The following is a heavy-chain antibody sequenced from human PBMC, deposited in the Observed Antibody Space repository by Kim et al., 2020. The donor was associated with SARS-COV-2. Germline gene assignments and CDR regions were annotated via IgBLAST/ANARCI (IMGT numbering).Heavy chain of an antibody. CDR2: GST. V-gene: IGHV4-34*01. J-gene: IGHJ4*02. Sequence: GSTNDNPPLKSRVTISVDTSKNQFSLKLSSVTAADTAVYYCARSWGGIDYWGQGTLVTVSS. D-gene: IGHD7-27*01. CDR3: ARSWGGIDY.